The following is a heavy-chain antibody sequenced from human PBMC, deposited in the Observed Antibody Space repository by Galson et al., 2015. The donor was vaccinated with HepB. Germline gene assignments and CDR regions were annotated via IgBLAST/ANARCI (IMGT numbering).Heavy chain of an antibody. J-gene: IGHJ4*02. Sequence: SLRLSCAASGFTFSSYSMDWVRQAPGKGLEWVSSISSSSSYIYYADSVKGRFTISRDNAKNSLYLQMNSLRAEDTAVYYCARGKVVVAATFIDYWGQGTLVTVSS. D-gene: IGHD2-15*01. CDR3: ARGKVVVAATFIDY. CDR2: ISSSSSYI. CDR1: GFTFSSYS. V-gene: IGHV3-21*01.